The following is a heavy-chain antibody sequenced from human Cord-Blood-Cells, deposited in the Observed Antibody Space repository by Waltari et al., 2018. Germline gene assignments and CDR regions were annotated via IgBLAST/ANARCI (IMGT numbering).Heavy chain of an antibody. J-gene: IGHJ4*02. Sequence: QVQLVQSGAEVKKPGSSVKVSCKASGGPFSSYAISWVRMAPGQGLEWMGRIIPILGIANYAQKFQGRVTITADKSTSTAYMELSSLRSEDTAVYYCATYYGSGSRSYYFDYWGQGTLVTVSS. CDR2: IIPILGIA. D-gene: IGHD3-10*01. CDR3: ATYYGSGSRSYYFDY. CDR1: GGPFSSYA. V-gene: IGHV1-69*09.